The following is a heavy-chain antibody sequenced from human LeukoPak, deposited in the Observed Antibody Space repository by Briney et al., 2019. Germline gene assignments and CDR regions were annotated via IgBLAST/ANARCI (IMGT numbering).Heavy chain of an antibody. CDR3: ARLNYGSASYFDY. Sequence: GESLKISCKCSGYSFTTYWIGWVRQMPGKGLEWMGIIYPGDSESRYSPSFQGQATISADKSITTAYLQWSSLEASDTAIYYCARLNYGSASYFDYWGQGTLVTVSS. CDR1: GYSFTTYW. V-gene: IGHV5-51*01. J-gene: IGHJ4*02. D-gene: IGHD3-10*01. CDR2: IYPGDSES.